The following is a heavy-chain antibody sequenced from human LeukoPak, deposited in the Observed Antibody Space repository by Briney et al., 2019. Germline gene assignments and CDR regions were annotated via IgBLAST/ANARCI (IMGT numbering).Heavy chain of an antibody. V-gene: IGHV1-18*01. CDR3: ARDRKVLRFLEWLLWNPFDY. CDR2: ISAYNGNT. J-gene: IGHJ4*02. CDR1: GYTFTSYG. Sequence: ASVKVSCKASGYTFTSYGISWVRQAPGQGLEWMGWISAYNGNTNYAQKLQGRVTMTTDTSTSTAYMELSSLRSDDTAVYYCARDRKVLRFLEWLLWNPFDYWGQGTLVTVSS. D-gene: IGHD3-3*01.